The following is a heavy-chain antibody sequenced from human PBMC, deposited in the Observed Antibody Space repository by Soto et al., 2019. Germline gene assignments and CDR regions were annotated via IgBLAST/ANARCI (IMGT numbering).Heavy chain of an antibody. CDR2: IYYTGST. Sequence: PSETLSLTCTVSGGSISSGGYYWSWIRQHPGKGLEWIGYIYYTGSTYYNPSLKSRVTISVDRSKNQFTLKLTSVTVADTAVYYCATSYGNAWYTYWGQGTQVTVSS. V-gene: IGHV4-31*03. J-gene: IGHJ4*02. D-gene: IGHD6-13*01. CDR1: GGSISSGGYY. CDR3: ATSYGNAWYTY.